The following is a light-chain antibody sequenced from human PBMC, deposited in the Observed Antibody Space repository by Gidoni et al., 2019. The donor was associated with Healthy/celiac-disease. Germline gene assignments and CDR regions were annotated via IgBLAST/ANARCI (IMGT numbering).Light chain of an antibody. CDR1: QSLVYSDGNTY. CDR3: MQGTHWPPWT. CDR2: KVS. Sequence: DVVMTQSPLSLPVTLGQPASISCRSRQSLVYSDGNTYLNWFQQRPGQSPRRLIYKVSNRDSGVPDRCSGSGSGTDFTLKISRVEADDVGVYYCMQGTHWPPWTFGQGTKVEIK. V-gene: IGKV2-30*01. J-gene: IGKJ1*01.